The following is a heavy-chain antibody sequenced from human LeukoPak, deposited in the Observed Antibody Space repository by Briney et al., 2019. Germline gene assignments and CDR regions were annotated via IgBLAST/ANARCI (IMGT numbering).Heavy chain of an antibody. CDR1: GFTFSSYA. J-gene: IGHJ4*02. V-gene: IGHV3-30*04. CDR3: ARDRGIAVAATLVDY. Sequence: PGGSLRLSCAASGFTFSSYAMHWVRQAPGKGLEWVAVISYDGSNKHYADSVKGRFTISRDNSKNTLYLQMNSLRAEDTAVYYCARDRGIAVAATLVDYWGQGTLVTVSS. D-gene: IGHD6-19*01. CDR2: ISYDGSNK.